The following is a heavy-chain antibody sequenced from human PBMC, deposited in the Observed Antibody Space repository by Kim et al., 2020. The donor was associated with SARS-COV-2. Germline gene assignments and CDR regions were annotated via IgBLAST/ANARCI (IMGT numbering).Heavy chain of an antibody. CDR3: ARVAPSLWTLYWYFDL. Sequence: SETLSLTCTVSGGSISSYYWSWIRQPPGKGLEWIGYIYYSGSTNYNPSLKSRVTISVDTSKNQFSLKLSSVTAADTAVYYCARVAPSLWTLYWYFDLWGR. CDR2: IYYSGST. CDR1: GGSISSYY. V-gene: IGHV4-59*13. D-gene: IGHD3-10*01. J-gene: IGHJ2*01.